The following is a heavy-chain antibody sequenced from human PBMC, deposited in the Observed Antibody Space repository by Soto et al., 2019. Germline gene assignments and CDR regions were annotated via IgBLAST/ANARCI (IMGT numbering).Heavy chain of an antibody. CDR2: LYYGRSA. CDR3: ALRSMAVVPEY. CDR1: GDSISSYY. D-gene: IGHD3-22*01. Sequence: QVQLQESGPGLVKPSETLSLTCAVSGDSISSYYCMWIRQPPGKGLESIGYLYYGRSANYNPSLQSRVTLSVDTATNQCSLTLSSMTAADTAVYYCALRSMAVVPEYWGQGTLVTVSS. V-gene: IGHV4-59*01. J-gene: IGHJ4*02.